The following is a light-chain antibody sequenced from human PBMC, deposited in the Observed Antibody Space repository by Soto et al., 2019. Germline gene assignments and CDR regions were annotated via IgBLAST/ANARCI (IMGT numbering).Light chain of an antibody. V-gene: IGKV1-5*03. CDR2: KAS. CDR3: QQYNSYWGT. J-gene: IGKJ1*01. Sequence: DIQMTQSPSTLSASVGDRVTITCRASQSISSWLAWYQQKPGKAPKLLLYKASSLEGGVPSRFSGSGSGTEFTLTISSLQPDDFATYYCQQYNSYWGTFGQGTKVEIK. CDR1: QSISSW.